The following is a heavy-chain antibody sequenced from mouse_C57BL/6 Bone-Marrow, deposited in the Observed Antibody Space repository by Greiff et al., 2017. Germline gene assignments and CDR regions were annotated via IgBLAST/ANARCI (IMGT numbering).Heavy chain of an antibody. CDR3: ARWGLYYYGSSYFDY. Sequence: VQLQQSGPVLVKPGASVKMSCKASGYTFTDYYMNWVKQSHGKSLEWIGVINPYNGGTSYNQKFKGKATLTVDKSSSTAYMELNSLTSEDSAVYYCARWGLYYYGSSYFDYWGRGTTHTVSS. CDR2: INPYNGGT. CDR1: GYTFTDYY. J-gene: IGHJ2*01. D-gene: IGHD1-1*01. V-gene: IGHV1-19*01.